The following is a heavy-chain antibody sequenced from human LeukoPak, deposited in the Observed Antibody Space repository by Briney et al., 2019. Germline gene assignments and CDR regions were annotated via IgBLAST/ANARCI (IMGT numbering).Heavy chain of an antibody. D-gene: IGHD3-22*01. Sequence: RSLRLSCAASGFTFSSYAWNGVRQAPCKGLEGVAVIPYDGSNKYYVDSVKGGFTISRENPKNALSLQMNSLRAEDTAVYYCARDLYDSSGYAFDYWGQGTLVTVSS. V-gene: IGHV3-30*04. CDR1: GFTFSSYA. CDR2: IPYDGSNK. J-gene: IGHJ4*02. CDR3: ARDLYDSSGYAFDY.